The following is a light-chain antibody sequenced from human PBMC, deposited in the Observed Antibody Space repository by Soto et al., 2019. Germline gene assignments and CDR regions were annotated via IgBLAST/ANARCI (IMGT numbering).Light chain of an antibody. J-gene: IGLJ2*01. CDR2: SNN. Sequence: VLTQPPSASGTPGQRVTISCSGGSSNIKTNGVSWYQQVPGAAPKLLIYSNNQRPSGAPDRFTGSKSGTSASLAIAGLQSEDEATYHCATWDDSLNGLIFGGGTKLTVL. CDR1: SSNIKTNG. CDR3: ATWDDSLNGLI. V-gene: IGLV1-44*01.